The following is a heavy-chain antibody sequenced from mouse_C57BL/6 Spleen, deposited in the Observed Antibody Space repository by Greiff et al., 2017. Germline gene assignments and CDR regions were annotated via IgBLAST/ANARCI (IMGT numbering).Heavy chain of an antibody. Sequence: EVKVEESGGGLVQPGGSMKLSCVASGFTFSNYWMNWVRQSPEKGREWAAQIRLKSDNYATHYAESVKGRFTISRDDSKSSVYLQMNNLRAEDTGIYYCTVYYSNYGAWFAYWGQGTLVTVSA. J-gene: IGHJ3*01. V-gene: IGHV6-3*01. CDR1: GFTFSNYW. D-gene: IGHD2-5*01. CDR2: IRLKSDNYAT. CDR3: TVYYSNYGAWFAY.